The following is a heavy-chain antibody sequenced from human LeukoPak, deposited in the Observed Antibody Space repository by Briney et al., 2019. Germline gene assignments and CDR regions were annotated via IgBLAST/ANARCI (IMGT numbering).Heavy chain of an antibody. V-gene: IGHV3-30-3*01. CDR3: AREGFERTVTAPFFDY. CDR1: GFTFSSYA. CDR2: ISYDGSNK. D-gene: IGHD4-17*01. Sequence: GGSLRLSCAASGFTFSSYAMHWVRQAPGKGLEWVAVISYDGSNKYYADSVKGRLTISRDNSKNTLYLQMNSLRAEDTAVHYCAREGFERTVTAPFFDYWGQGTLVTVSS. J-gene: IGHJ4*02.